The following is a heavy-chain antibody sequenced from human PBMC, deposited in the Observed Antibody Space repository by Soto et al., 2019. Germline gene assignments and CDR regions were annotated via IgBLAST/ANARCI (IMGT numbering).Heavy chain of an antibody. CDR3: ARDSCSGGSCYYVY. V-gene: IGHV1-3*01. J-gene: IGHJ4*02. CDR2: INAGNGNT. Sequence: ASVKVSGKASGYTCTIYAMHCVLQAPLQRLEWMGCINAGNGNTKYSQKFQGRVTITRDTSASTAYVELSSLRSEDTAVYYCARDSCSGGSCYYVYWGQGTLVTVSS. CDR1: GYTCTIYA. D-gene: IGHD2-15*01.